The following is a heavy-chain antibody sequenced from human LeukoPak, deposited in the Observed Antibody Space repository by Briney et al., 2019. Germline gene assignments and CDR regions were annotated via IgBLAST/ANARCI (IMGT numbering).Heavy chain of an antibody. CDR2: INTNTGNP. Sequence: GSSVKVSCKAAGGTFSSFALSWVRQAPGQGLEWMGWINTNTGNPTYAQGFTGRFVFSLDTSVSTAYLQISSLKAEDTAVYYCARDGSYYYDSRFDSWGQGTLVTVSS. J-gene: IGHJ5*01. CDR1: GGTFSSFA. V-gene: IGHV7-4-1*02. D-gene: IGHD3-22*01. CDR3: ARDGSYYYDSRFDS.